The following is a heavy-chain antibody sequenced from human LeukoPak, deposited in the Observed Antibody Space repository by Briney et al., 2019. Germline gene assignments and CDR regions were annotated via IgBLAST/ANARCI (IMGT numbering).Heavy chain of an antibody. D-gene: IGHD3-16*01. Sequence: TGGSLRLSCAASGFSFSSFWMHWVRQAPGEGLVWVSRLNEDGGITNYADFAKGRFTISRDNAGNTLYLQMNSLSADDTAVYYCTRDIGGRSAYWGQGTLVTVSS. CDR2: LNEDGGIT. V-gene: IGHV3-74*01. J-gene: IGHJ4*02. CDR3: TRDIGGRSAY. CDR1: GFSFSSFW.